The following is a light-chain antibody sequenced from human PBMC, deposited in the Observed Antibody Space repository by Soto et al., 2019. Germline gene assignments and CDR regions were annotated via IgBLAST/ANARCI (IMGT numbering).Light chain of an antibody. J-gene: IGKJ5*01. Sequence: EIVLTPSPGTLSLSPGERATLSCRASQRVSSSYLAWYQQKPGQAPRLLIYCASSRATGIPDRFSGSGSGTDFTLTISRLEPEDFAVYYCQQYGSSLITFGQGTRLEIK. V-gene: IGKV3-20*01. CDR1: QRVSSSY. CDR3: QQYGSSLIT. CDR2: CAS.